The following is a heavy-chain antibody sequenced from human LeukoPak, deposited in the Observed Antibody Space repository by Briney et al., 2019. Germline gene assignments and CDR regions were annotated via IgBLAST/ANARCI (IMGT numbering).Heavy chain of an antibody. D-gene: IGHD4-23*01. CDR1: GYTCTTYG. CDR3: ARDTVGTDY. J-gene: IGHJ4*02. Sequence: ASVKVSCKASGYTCTTYGISWVRQAPGQGLEWMGWINTYNGNTNYAQKLQGRVTMTTDTSTSTAYMDLRSLRSDDTAVYYCARDTVGTDYWGQGTLVTVSS. V-gene: IGHV1-18*01. CDR2: INTYNGNT.